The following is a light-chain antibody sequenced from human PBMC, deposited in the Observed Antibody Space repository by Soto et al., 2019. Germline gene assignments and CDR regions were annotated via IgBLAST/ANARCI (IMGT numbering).Light chain of an antibody. CDR3: QSYDSSLSSVV. CDR1: SSNVVAGYD. J-gene: IGLJ2*01. Sequence: QSVLTQPPSVSGAPGQRVTISCTGSSSNVVAGYDVHWYHQLPGTAPKLLIYANNIRPSGVPDRFSGSKSGTSASLAITGLQAEDEADYYCQSYDSSLSSVVFGGGTKLTVL. CDR2: ANN. V-gene: IGLV1-40*01.